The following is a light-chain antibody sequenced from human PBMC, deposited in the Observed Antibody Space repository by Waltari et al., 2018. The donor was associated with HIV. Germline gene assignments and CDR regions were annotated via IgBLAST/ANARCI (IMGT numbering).Light chain of an antibody. CDR1: SSNIGSSY. CDR3: AVWDDSLSGLYV. V-gene: IGLV1-47*01. CDR2: GNK. Sequence: QSVLTQPPSASGTPGQRVTISCSGSSSNIGSSYVYWYQQLPGTAPKLLIYGNKQRPAGVPDRFSGSKSGTSAALAISGLRSEDEADYYCAVWDDSLSGLYVFGTGTKVTVL. J-gene: IGLJ1*01.